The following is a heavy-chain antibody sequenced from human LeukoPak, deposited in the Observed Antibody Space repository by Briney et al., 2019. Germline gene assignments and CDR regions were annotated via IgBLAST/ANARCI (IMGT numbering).Heavy chain of an antibody. CDR1: GYTFTGCY. D-gene: IGHD5-24*01. V-gene: IGHV1-2*02. CDR3: ARSKRYKLDQIPGSVFDY. J-gene: IGHJ4*02. CDR2: INPNSGGT. Sequence: ASVKVSCKASGYTFTGCYMHWVRQAPGQGLQWMGWINPNSGGTNYAQKFQGRVTMTRDTSISTAYMELSRLRSDDTAVYYCARSKRYKLDQIPGSVFDYWGQGTLVTVSS.